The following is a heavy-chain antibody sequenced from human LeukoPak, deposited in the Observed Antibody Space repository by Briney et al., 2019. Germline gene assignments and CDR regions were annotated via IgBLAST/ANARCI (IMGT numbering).Heavy chain of an antibody. V-gene: IGHV1-8*01. Sequence: ASVKVSCKASGYTLTSYDINWVRQATGQGLEWMGWMNPNSGRTGYAQNFQGRITITRNTSISTAYMEQRSLRSDDTGVYYCARGVVAAAGEIGCFYYWGQETLVTVSS. CDR3: ARGVVAAAGEIGCFYY. CDR1: GYTLTSYD. J-gene: IGHJ4*02. D-gene: IGHD6-13*01. CDR2: MNPNSGRT.